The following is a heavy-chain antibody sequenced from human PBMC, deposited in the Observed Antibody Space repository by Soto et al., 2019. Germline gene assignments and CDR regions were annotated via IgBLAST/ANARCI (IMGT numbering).Heavy chain of an antibody. CDR1: GGSISSYY. CDR3: ARHSRIEAPGVY. Sequence: QVQLQESGPGLVKPSETLSLTCTVSGGSISSYYWSWIRQPPGKGLEWIGYIYYSGSTNYNPSLKGRVTISVDTSKNHFSLKLSAVTAADTAVYYCARHSRIEAPGVYWGQGTLVTVSS. CDR2: IYYSGST. V-gene: IGHV4-59*08. J-gene: IGHJ4*02. D-gene: IGHD7-27*01.